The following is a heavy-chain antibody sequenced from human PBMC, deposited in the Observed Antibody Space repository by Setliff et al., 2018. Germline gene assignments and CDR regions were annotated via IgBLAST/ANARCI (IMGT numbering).Heavy chain of an antibody. Sequence: GGSLRLSCAASGFTFNNYAMAWVRQAPGKGLEWVSDISWNGGRTNYADSVKGRFTISXXXAXXXXXXXXXXXXXXXXXXXXXARDLEVAVASGHCFDPWGQGTLVTVSS. J-gene: IGHJ5*02. D-gene: IGHD6-19*01. V-gene: IGHV3-20*01. CDR2: ISWNGGRT. CDR3: ARDLEVAVASGHCFDP. CDR1: GFTFNNYA.